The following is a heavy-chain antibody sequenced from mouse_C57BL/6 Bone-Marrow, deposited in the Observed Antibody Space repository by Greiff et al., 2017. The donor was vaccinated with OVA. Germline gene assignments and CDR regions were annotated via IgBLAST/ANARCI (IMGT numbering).Heavy chain of an antibody. CDR3: ARPLGSSYWYFDV. CDR2: IYPSDSET. J-gene: IGHJ1*03. CDR1: GYTFTSYW. V-gene: IGHV1-61*01. Sequence: QVQLQQPGAELVRPGSSVKLSCKASGYTFTSYWMDWVKQRPRQGLEWIGNIYPSDSETHYNQKFKDKATLTVDKSSSTAYMQLSSLTSEDSAVYYCARPLGSSYWYFDVWGTGTTVTVSS. D-gene: IGHD1-1*01.